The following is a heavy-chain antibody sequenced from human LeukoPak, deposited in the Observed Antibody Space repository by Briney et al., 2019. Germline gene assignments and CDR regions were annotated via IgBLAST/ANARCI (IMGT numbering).Heavy chain of an antibody. CDR2: IYYSGST. J-gene: IGHJ3*02. Sequence: SETLSLTCTVSGGSISSSSYYWGWIRQPPGKGLEWIGSIYYSGSTYYNPSLKSRVTISVDTSKNQFSLKLSSVTAADTAVYYCARDLRWEPDAFDIWGQGTMVTVSS. D-gene: IGHD1-26*01. V-gene: IGHV4-39*07. CDR1: GGSISSSSYY. CDR3: ARDLRWEPDAFDI.